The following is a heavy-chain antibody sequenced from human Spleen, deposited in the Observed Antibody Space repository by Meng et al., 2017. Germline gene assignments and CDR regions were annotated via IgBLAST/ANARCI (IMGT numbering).Heavy chain of an antibody. CDR2: INTDGSST. J-gene: IGHJ4*02. D-gene: IGHD5-12*01. CDR3: SKDYTGSDDY. Sequence: EVPVVESGGGLVQPGGSLRLSCAASGFTFSSYWMHWVRQAPGKGLMWVSRINTDGSSTRYADSVKGRFTISRDNAKNTLYLQMTSLRAEDTAVYYCSKDYTGSDDYWGQGTLVTVSS. CDR1: GFTFSSYW. V-gene: IGHV3-74*01.